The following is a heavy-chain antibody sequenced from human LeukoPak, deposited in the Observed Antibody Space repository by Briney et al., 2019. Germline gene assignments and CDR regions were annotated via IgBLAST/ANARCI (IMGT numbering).Heavy chain of an antibody. CDR3: ARDSGIYDSSGYYGLSYYGMDV. V-gene: IGHV3-23*01. CDR2: ISGSGGST. D-gene: IGHD3-22*01. CDR1: GFTFASYA. J-gene: IGHJ6*02. Sequence: GSLRLSCAASGFTFASYAMTWVRQAPGKGLEWFSAISGSGGSTYYADSVEGRFTISRDNYKNTLYLQMNSLRAEDTAVYYCARDSGIYDSSGYYGLSYYGMDVWGQGTTVTVSS.